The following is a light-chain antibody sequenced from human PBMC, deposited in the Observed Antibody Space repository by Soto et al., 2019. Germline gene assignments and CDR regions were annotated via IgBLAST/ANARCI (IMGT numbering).Light chain of an antibody. CDR2: DVS. Sequence: QLVLTQPASVSGSPGPSITISCTGTSSDVGGYNYVSWYQQHPGKAPKLMIYDVSNRPSGVSNRFSGSKSGNTASLTISGLQAEDEADYYCSSYTSSSTLVVFGGGTKLTVL. V-gene: IGLV2-14*01. CDR1: SSDVGGYNY. J-gene: IGLJ2*01. CDR3: SSYTSSSTLVV.